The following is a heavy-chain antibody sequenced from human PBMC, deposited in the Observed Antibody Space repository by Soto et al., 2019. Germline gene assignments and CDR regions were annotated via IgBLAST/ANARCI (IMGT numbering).Heavy chain of an antibody. CDR1: GGPISRSNYY. CDR2: VYYSGST. J-gene: IGHJ4*02. V-gene: IGHV4-39*01. Sequence: QLQLQESGPGLVKPSETLSLTCTVSGGPISRSNYYWGWIGQPPGSGLEWIGSVYYSGSTYYNPYLKSRGTISVETPKNQISLKLSSVAAAGATVYYCASGVAGYFDYWGQGTLVTVSS. CDR3: ASGVAGYFDY. D-gene: IGHD6-19*01.